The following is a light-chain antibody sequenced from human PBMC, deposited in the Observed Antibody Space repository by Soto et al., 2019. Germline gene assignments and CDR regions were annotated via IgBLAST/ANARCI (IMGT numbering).Light chain of an antibody. CDR2: EVT. J-gene: IGLJ1*01. Sequence: QSLLTQPPSVSGAPGQRVTISCTGGSSNIGSGYDVHWYQQLPGTAPKLLIYEVTNRPSGVSDRFSGSKSDNTASLTISGLQTEDEADYYCCSYVSSKTYLFGTGTKVTVL. V-gene: IGLV1-40*01. CDR3: CSYVSSKTYL. CDR1: SSNIGSGYD.